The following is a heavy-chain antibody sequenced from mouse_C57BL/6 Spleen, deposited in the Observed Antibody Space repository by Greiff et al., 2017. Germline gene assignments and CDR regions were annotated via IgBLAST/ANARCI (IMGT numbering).Heavy chain of an antibody. CDR1: GYTFTSYW. J-gene: IGHJ3*01. V-gene: IGHV1-59*01. Sequence: QVQLQQPGAELVRPGTSVKLSCKASGYTFTSYWMHWVKQRPGQGLEWIGVIDPSDSYTNYNQKFKGKATLTVDTSSSTAYMQLSSLTSEDSAVYYCASLGDYYGSSPSWFAYWGQGTLVTVSA. CDR3: ASLGDYYGSSPSWFAY. D-gene: IGHD1-1*01. CDR2: IDPSDSYT.